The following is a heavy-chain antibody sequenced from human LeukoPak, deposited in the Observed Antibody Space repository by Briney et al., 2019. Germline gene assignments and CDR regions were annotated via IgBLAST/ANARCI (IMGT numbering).Heavy chain of an antibody. J-gene: IGHJ4*02. Sequence: GGSLRLSCAASGFTFSSYSMNWVRQAPGKGLEGVSYISSSSSTIYYADSVKGRFTISRDNAKNSLYLQMNSLRAEDTAVYYCARDGKLLEWLLFDDYFDYWGQGTLVTVSS. V-gene: IGHV3-48*01. CDR2: ISSSSSTI. CDR1: GFTFSSYS. CDR3: ARDGKLLEWLLFDDYFDY. D-gene: IGHD3-3*01.